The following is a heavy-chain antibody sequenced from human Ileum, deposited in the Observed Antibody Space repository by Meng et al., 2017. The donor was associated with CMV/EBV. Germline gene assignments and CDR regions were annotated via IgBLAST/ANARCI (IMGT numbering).Heavy chain of an antibody. J-gene: IGHJ4*02. D-gene: IGHD3-3*01. CDR3: ARASPQRRFLSY. CDR1: GSAFSDYY. Sequence: VQVQQWGSGLLKPSETLSLMCAVQGSAFSDYYWTWIRQFPGKGLEWIGEINHRGNTNYNPSLKSRVTISIDTSRNQFSLKLTSVTATDKAVYYCARASPQRRFLSYWGQGTLVTVSS. V-gene: IGHV4-34*01. CDR2: INHRGNT.